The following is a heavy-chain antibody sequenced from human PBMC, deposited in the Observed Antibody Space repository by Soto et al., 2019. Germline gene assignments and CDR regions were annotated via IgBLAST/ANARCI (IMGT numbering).Heavy chain of an antibody. CDR2: INHSGST. CDR1: GGSFSGYY. Sequence: PSETLSLTCAVYGGSFSGYYWSWIRQPPGKGLEWIGEINHSGSTNYNPSLKSRVTISVDTSKNQFSLKLSSVTAADTAVYYCARRSRITMVRGVIITMGHFDYWGQGTLVTVSS. D-gene: IGHD3-10*01. CDR3: ARRSRITMVRGVIITMGHFDY. V-gene: IGHV4-34*01. J-gene: IGHJ4*02.